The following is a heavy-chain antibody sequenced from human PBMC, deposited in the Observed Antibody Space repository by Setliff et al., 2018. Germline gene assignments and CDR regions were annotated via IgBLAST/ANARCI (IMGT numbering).Heavy chain of an antibody. CDR2: IFDNGSS. D-gene: IGHD2-2*01. V-gene: IGHV4-38-2*01. Sequence: PSETLSLTCAVSGYSINSAFTWGWIRQPPGKGLEWIGTIFDNGSSFYSPSLKSRVTMSIDTSKKEFSLKLSSVTAADTAVYYCARRYCSSTSCHNGDAFDIWGQGTMVTVS. CDR1: GYSINSAFT. J-gene: IGHJ3*02. CDR3: ARRYCSSTSCHNGDAFDI.